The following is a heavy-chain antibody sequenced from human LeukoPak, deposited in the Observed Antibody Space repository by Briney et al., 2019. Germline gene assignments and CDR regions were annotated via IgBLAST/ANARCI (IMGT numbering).Heavy chain of an antibody. J-gene: IGHJ3*02. D-gene: IGHD1-26*01. Sequence: QSGGSLRLSCAASGFTVSSNYMSWVCQAPGKGLEWVSIIYSGGSTFYADSVKGRFTISRDNSKNTLYLQMNSLRAEDTAVYYCARGGSYLSAFDIWGQGTMVTVSS. V-gene: IGHV3-53*01. CDR3: ARGGSYLSAFDI. CDR2: IYSGGST. CDR1: GFTVSSNY.